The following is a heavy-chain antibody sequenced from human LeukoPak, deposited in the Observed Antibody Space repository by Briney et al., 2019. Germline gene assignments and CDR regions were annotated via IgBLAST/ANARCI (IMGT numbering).Heavy chain of an antibody. D-gene: IGHD3-22*01. CDR2: IYYSGST. CDR3: TRNYDSSGYTTFGY. J-gene: IGHJ4*02. Sequence: SETLSLTCIVSGGSISTHYWSWIRQPPGKGLEWIGHIYYSGSTNYNPSLKSRVTIAVDTSKNHFSLKLSSVTAADTAVYYCTRNYDSSGYTTFGYWGRGTLVTVSS. CDR1: GGSISTHY. V-gene: IGHV4-59*11.